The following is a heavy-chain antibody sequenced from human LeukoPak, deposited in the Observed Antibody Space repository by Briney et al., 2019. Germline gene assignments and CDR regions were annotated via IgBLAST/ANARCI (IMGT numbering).Heavy chain of an antibody. J-gene: IGHJ4*02. CDR3: AKDGGQGADY. CDR2: ISGSDGST. V-gene: IGHV3-23*01. D-gene: IGHD3-16*01. CDR1: GFTFSSYG. Sequence: GGSLRLSCAASGFTFSSYGMHWVRQAPGKGLEWVSGISGSDGSTYYADSVKGRFTISRDNSKNTLYLQMNSRRAEDMAVYYCAKDGGQGADYWGQGTLVSVSS.